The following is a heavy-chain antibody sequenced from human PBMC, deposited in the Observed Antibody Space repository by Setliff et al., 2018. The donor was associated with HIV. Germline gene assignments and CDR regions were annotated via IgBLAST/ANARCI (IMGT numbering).Heavy chain of an antibody. Sequence: PGGSLRLSCAASGFTFRSYSMNWVRQAPGKGLEWVSSISSSSSYIYYADSVKGRFTISRDNAKNSLCLQVDSLRADDTAVYYCARVKRDYYDSSGSTYYFDYWGQGTLVTVSS. CDR3: ARVKRDYYDSSGSTYYFDY. V-gene: IGHV3-21*01. J-gene: IGHJ4*02. CDR2: ISSSSSYI. D-gene: IGHD3-22*01. CDR1: GFTFRSYS.